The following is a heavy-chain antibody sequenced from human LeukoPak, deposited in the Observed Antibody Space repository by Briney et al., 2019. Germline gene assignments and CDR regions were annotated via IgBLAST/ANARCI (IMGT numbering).Heavy chain of an antibody. CDR3: ARADFRYYFDS. J-gene: IGHJ4*02. D-gene: IGHD3-3*01. CDR2: ISDSGSNI. Sequence: GSPRLSCAASGFIFSNYEMNWVCQAPGKGLEWVSYISDSGSNIYYAVSVKGRFTISRDNAKKSLYLQMNSLRAEDTAVYYCARADFRYYFDSWGQGTLVTVSS. CDR1: GFIFSNYE. V-gene: IGHV3-48*03.